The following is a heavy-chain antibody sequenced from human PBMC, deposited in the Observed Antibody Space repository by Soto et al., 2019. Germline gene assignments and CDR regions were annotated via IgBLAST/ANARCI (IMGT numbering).Heavy chain of an antibody. Sequence: GASVKVSCKAPGYTFTENQIHWLRRAPGQRLQWLGRIDPKSGDTTFAPTFQGRVTMTRDTSTNTAYLELTRLTSDDTAIYYCATRHLLDYIRWCFHPWGLGTLVTVSS. J-gene: IGHJ5*02. CDR3: ATRHLLDYIRWCFHP. V-gene: IGHV1-2*02. CDR1: GYTFTENQ. CDR2: IDPKSGDT. D-gene: IGHD2-21*01.